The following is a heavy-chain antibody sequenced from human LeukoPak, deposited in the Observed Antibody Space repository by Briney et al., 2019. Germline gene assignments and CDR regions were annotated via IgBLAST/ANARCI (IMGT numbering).Heavy chain of an antibody. D-gene: IGHD2-2*01. CDR1: GGSISSSLYH. J-gene: IGHJ4*02. CDR2: IYYTGTT. Sequence: SETLFLTCTVSGGSISSSLYHWGWIRQSPGKNLEWLGSIYYTGTTHYNPSLKSRVTISVDTSKNQFSLKLSSVTAADTAVYYCARDRGPAAAIFDYWGQGTLVTVSS. V-gene: IGHV4-39*07. CDR3: ARDRGPAAAIFDY.